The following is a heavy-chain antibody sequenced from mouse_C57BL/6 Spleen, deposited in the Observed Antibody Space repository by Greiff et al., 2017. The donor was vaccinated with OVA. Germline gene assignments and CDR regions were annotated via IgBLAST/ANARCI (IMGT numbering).Heavy chain of an antibody. Sequence: EVQLQQSGPELVKPGASVKISCKASGYTFTDYYMNWVKQSHGKSLDWIGDINPNNGGTSYNQKFKGKATLTVDKSSSTAYMELRSLTSEDSAVYYCARYGRGYWGQGTLVTVSA. V-gene: IGHV1-26*01. CDR2: INPNNGGT. CDR3: ARYGRGY. D-gene: IGHD1-1*01. CDR1: GYTFTDYY. J-gene: IGHJ3*01.